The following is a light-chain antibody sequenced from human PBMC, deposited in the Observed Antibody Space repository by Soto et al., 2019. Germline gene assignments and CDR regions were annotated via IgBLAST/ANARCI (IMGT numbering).Light chain of an antibody. J-gene: IGLJ3*02. V-gene: IGLV1-44*01. CDR1: SSNIGSNT. Sequence: QSVLPQPPSASGTPGHRVTISFSGRSSNIGSNTVNWYQQRPGTAPKRLSYSNNPRPSGVPYRFSGSKSGTSASLAISGIQSADEADSDCAAWDDSLNGWVFGGGTKLTVL. CDR3: AAWDDSLNGWV. CDR2: SNN.